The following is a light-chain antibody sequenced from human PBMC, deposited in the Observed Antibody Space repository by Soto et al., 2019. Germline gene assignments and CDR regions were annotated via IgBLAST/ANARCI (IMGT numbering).Light chain of an antibody. V-gene: IGKV1-12*02. J-gene: IGKJ3*01. CDR3: PQANSFPFT. Sequence: DIQMTQSPSSVSASVGDRVTITCRASQGIRSWLAWYQQKPGKAPKLLIYVASSLQSGVPSRISGSGSGTDFTLTISSLQPEDFATYYCPQANSFPFTFGPGTKVDIK. CDR1: QGIRSW. CDR2: VAS.